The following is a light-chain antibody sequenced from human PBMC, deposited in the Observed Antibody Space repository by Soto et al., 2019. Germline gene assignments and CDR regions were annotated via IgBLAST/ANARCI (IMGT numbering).Light chain of an antibody. Sequence: DIQMTQSPSTLSASVGDRVTITCRASQSISSWLAWYQQKPGKAPKLLIYKASSLESGVPSRVSGSGSGTEFTLTIHSLKPDDFATYYCQQYNSYPWTFGQGNKVEIK. V-gene: IGKV1-5*03. J-gene: IGKJ1*01. CDR3: QQYNSYPWT. CDR2: KAS. CDR1: QSISSW.